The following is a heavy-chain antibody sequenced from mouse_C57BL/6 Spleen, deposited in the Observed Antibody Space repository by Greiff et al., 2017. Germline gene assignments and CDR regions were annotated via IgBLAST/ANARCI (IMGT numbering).Heavy chain of an antibody. J-gene: IGHJ2*01. CDR2: INPSTGGT. CDR3: ARSHYYGSSPYYFDY. D-gene: IGHD1-1*01. Sequence: VQLQQSGPELVKPGASVKISCKASGYSFTGYYMNWVKQSPEKSLEWIGEINPSTGGTNYNQKFKAKATLTVDKSSSTAYMQLKSLTSEDSAVYYCARSHYYGSSPYYFDYGGQGTTLTVSS. V-gene: IGHV1-42*01. CDR1: GYSFTGYY.